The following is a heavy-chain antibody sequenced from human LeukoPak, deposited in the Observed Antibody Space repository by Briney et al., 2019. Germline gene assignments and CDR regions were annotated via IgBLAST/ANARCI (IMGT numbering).Heavy chain of an antibody. V-gene: IGHV4-59*01. CDR3: ATLSQYYDSSGYYFNWFDP. CDR1: GGSISSYY. Sequence: SETLSLTCTVSGGSISSYYWSWIRQPPGKGLEWIGYIYYSGSTNYNPSLKSRVTISVDTSKNQFSLKLSSVTAADTAVYYCATLSQYYDSSGYYFNWFDPWGQGTLVTVSS. CDR2: IYYSGST. J-gene: IGHJ5*02. D-gene: IGHD3-22*01.